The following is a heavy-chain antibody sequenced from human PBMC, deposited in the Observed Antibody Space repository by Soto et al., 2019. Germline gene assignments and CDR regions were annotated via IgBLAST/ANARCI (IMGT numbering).Heavy chain of an antibody. CDR3: ARDLGANRIAARSNWFDP. D-gene: IGHD6-6*01. V-gene: IGHV4-30-4*01. J-gene: IGHJ5*02. CDR2: IYYSGST. Sequence: SETLSLTCTVSGGSISSGDYYWSWIRQPPGKGLEWIGYIYYSGSTYYNPSLKSRVTISVDTSRNQFSLKLSSVTAADTAVYYCARDLGANRIAARSNWFDPWGQGTLVTVSS. CDR1: GGSISSGDYY.